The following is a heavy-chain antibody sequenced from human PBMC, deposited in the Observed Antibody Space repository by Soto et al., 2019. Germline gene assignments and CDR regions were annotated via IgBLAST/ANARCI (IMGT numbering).Heavy chain of an antibody. J-gene: IGHJ6*02. Sequence: QVQLLESGPGLVKPSQTLSLTCTVSGGSINSDSYHWTWIRQSPGKGLEWIGYIRHSGAFLYNPSFKSRLTISVDTSKNQFSLHLSSVTDADTAVYFCAREDDGGDSLDVWGQGTTVTVSS. CDR2: IRHSGAF. V-gene: IGHV4-30-4*08. CDR3: AREDDGGDSLDV. D-gene: IGHD2-21*02. CDR1: GGSINSDSYH.